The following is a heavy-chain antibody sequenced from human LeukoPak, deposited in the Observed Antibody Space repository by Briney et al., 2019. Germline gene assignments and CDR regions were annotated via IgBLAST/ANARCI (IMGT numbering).Heavy chain of an antibody. CDR2: ITNDGSST. Sequence: GGSLRLSCAASGLTFSSHWMHWVRQAPGKGLVWVSRITNDGSSTTYADSVKGRFTISRDNSKDTLYLQMNSLRAEDTAVYYCARNENSGWGYFDYWGQGTLVTVSS. CDR3: ARNENSGWGYFDY. J-gene: IGHJ4*02. D-gene: IGHD5-12*01. CDR1: GLTFSSHW. V-gene: IGHV3-74*01.